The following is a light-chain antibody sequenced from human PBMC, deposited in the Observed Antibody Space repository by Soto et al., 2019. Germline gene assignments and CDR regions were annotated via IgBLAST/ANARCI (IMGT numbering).Light chain of an antibody. V-gene: IGKV3-20*01. Sequence: EIVLMQSPGTLSLSPGERATLSCGASQSVNNNYLAWYKQKPGQAPRLLIYGASNRAAGIPGRFSGRGSGTSFTLTISSLEPEDFAVYYCQQYDTSPYTFGQGTKLEIK. CDR3: QQYDTSPYT. J-gene: IGKJ2*01. CDR1: QSVNNNY. CDR2: GAS.